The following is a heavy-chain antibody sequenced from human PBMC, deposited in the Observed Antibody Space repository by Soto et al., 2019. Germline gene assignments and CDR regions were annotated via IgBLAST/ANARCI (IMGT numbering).Heavy chain of an antibody. D-gene: IGHD2-15*01. CDR1: GFTFSSYA. CDR2: ISGSGGST. Sequence: PGGSLTLSCAASGFTFSSYAMSWVRQAPGKGLEWVSAISGSGGSTYYADSVKGRFTISGDNSKNTLYLQMNSLRAEDTAVYYCAKSVVVVAAGVGMDVWGQGTTVTVSS. V-gene: IGHV3-23*01. J-gene: IGHJ6*02. CDR3: AKSVVVVAAGVGMDV.